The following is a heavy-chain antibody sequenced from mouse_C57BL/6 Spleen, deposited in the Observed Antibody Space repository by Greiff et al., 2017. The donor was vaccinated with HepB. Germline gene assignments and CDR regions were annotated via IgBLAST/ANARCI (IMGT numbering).Heavy chain of an antibody. Sequence: VQLKESGPELVKPGASVKISCKASGYSFTGYYMNWVKQSPEKSLEWIGEINPSTGGTTYNQKFKAKATLTVDKSSSTAYMQLKSLTSEDSAVYYCARGYYGDYWGQGTTLTVSS. J-gene: IGHJ2*01. CDR2: INPSTGGT. CDR1: GYSFTGYY. V-gene: IGHV1-42*01. CDR3: ARGYYGDY.